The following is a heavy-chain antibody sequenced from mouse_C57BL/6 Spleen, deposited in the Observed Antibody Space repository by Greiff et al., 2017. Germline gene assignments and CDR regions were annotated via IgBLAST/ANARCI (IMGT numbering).Heavy chain of an antibody. V-gene: IGHV1-54*01. J-gene: IGHJ2*01. D-gene: IGHD1-3*01. CDR2: INPGSGGT. Sequence: QVQLQQSGAELVRPGTSVKVSCKASGYAFTNYLIEWVKQRPGQGLEWIGVINPGSGGTNYNEKFKGKATLTVDKSSSTTYMPLNSLTSEDSAVYFYASEWVSGYWGQGTTLTVST. CDR3: ASEWVSGY. CDR1: GYAFTNYL.